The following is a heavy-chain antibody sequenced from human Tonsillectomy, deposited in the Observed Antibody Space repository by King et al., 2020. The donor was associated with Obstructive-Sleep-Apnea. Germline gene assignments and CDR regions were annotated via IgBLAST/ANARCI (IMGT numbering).Heavy chain of an antibody. Sequence: QLQESGPGLVKPSQTLSLTCTVSGGSISSGGYYWSWIRQHPGKGLEWIGYIYYSGSTSYNPSLKSRVTISVDTSKNQFSLKLSSVTAADTAVYYCAGSYYEPNWFDPWGQGTLVTVSS. V-gene: IGHV4-31*03. CDR1: GGSISSGGYY. CDR3: AGSYYEPNWFDP. J-gene: IGHJ5*02. D-gene: IGHD1-26*01. CDR2: IYYSGST.